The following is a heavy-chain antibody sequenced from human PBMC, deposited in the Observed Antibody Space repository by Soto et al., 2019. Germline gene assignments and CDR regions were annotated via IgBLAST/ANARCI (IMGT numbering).Heavy chain of an antibody. Sequence: GGSLRLSCTASGFTFGDYAMSWFRQAPGKGLEWVGFIRSKAYGGTTEYAASMKGRFTISRDDSKSIAYLQMNSLKTEDTAVYYCTRINASIYYYDSRGTLDYWGQGTLVTVSS. J-gene: IGHJ4*02. V-gene: IGHV3-49*03. D-gene: IGHD3-22*01. CDR1: GFTFGDYA. CDR3: TRINASIYYYDSRGTLDY. CDR2: IRSKAYGGTT.